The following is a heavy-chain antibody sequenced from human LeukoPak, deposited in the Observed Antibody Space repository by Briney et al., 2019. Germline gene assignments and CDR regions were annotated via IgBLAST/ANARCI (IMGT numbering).Heavy chain of an antibody. CDR3: ARHNSRGWYLSY. Sequence: SETLSLTCTVSGGSLSNYYWSWIRQPPGKGLEWIGYIYYSGGTNYNPSLKSRVTISVDTSKNQFSLKLSSVTAADTAVYYCARHNSRGWYLSYWGQGTLVTVSS. J-gene: IGHJ4*02. CDR1: GGSLSNYY. D-gene: IGHD6-19*01. V-gene: IGHV4-59*08. CDR2: IYYSGGT.